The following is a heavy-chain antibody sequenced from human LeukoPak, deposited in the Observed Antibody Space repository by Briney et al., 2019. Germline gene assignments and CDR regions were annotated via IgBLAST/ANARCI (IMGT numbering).Heavy chain of an antibody. Sequence: PSETLSLTCAVYGGSFSGYYWSWIRQPPGKGLEWIGEINHSGSTNYNPSLKSRVTISVDTSKNQFSLKLSSVTAADTAVYYCARRLRRNYYYYMDVWGKGTTVTISS. J-gene: IGHJ6*03. D-gene: IGHD4-17*01. CDR1: GGSFSGYY. CDR2: INHSGST. V-gene: IGHV4-34*01. CDR3: ARRLRRNYYYYMDV.